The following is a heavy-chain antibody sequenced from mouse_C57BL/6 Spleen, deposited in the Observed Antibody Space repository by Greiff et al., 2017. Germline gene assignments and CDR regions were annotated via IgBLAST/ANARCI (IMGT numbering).Heavy chain of an antibody. CDR2: IDPSDSYT. V-gene: IGHV1-69*01. CDR3: ARYDYDHFDY. CDR1: GYTFTSYW. Sequence: QVQLQQPGAELVMPGASVKLSCKASGYTFTSYWMHWVKQRPGQGLEWIGEIDPSDSYTNYNQKFKGKSTLTVDKSSSTAYMQLSSLTSEDSAVYYCARYDYDHFDYWGQGTTLTVSS. D-gene: IGHD2-4*01. J-gene: IGHJ2*01.